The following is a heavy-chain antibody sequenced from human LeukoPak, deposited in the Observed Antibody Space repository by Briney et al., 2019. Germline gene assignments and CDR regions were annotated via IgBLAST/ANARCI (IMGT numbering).Heavy chain of an antibody. CDR2: ISYDGSNK. J-gene: IGHJ3*01. V-gene: IGHV3-30*04. Sequence: GGSLRLSCAASGFTFSSYAMHWVRQAPGKGLEWVAVISYDGSNKYYADSVKGRFTISRDNSKNTPYLQMNSLRAEDTAVYYCARDTSYYYDSSGYILWGQGTMVTVSS. CDR3: ARDTSYYYDSSGYIL. D-gene: IGHD3-22*01. CDR1: GFTFSSYA.